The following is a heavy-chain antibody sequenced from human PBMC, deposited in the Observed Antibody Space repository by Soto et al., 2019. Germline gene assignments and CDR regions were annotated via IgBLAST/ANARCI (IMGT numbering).Heavy chain of an antibody. J-gene: IGHJ4*02. V-gene: IGHV3-30*18. CDR1: GFTFSSYG. CDR3: AKVTGSSFRITPFDY. CDR2: ISYDGSNK. D-gene: IGHD6-6*01. Sequence: GGSLRLSCAASGFTFSSYGMHWVRQAPGKGLEWVAVISYDGSNKYYADSVKGRFTISRDNSKNTLYLQMNSLRAEDTAVYYCAKVTGSSFRITPFDYWGQGTLVTVSS.